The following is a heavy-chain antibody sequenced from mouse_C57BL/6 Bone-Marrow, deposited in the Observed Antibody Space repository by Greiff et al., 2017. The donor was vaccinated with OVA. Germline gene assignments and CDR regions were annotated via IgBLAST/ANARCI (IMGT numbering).Heavy chain of an antibody. J-gene: IGHJ2*01. CDR1: GFTFSNYW. V-gene: IGHV6-3*01. D-gene: IGHD2-4*01. CDR3: TRVLITPNY. CDR2: IRLKSDNYAT. Sequence: EVKLEESGGGLVQPGGSMKLSCVASGFTFSNYWMNWVRQSPEKGLEWVAQIRLKSDNYATHYAESVKGRFTISRDDSKSSVYLQMNNLRAEDTGIYYCTRVLITPNYWGQGTTLTVSS.